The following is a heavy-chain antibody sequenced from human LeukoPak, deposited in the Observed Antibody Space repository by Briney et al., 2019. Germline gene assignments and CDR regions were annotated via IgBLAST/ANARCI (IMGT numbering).Heavy chain of an antibody. D-gene: IGHD5-18*01. J-gene: IGHJ4*02. Sequence: SETLSLTCTVSGVSIGSSSYYWAWIRQPPGKGLEWIGSIYYSGSTYYNPSLKSRVTISVETSKNKFSLKVSSVTAADTAVYYCARQTWIELWHFDYWGQGALVTVSS. V-gene: IGHV4-39*01. CDR1: GVSIGSSSYY. CDR3: ARQTWIELWHFDY. CDR2: IYYSGST.